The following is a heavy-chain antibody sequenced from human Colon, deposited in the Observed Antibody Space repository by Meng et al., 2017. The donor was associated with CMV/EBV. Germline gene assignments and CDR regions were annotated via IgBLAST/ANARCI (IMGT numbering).Heavy chain of an antibody. CDR3: ARGPIQAVVPAAIIPGGMDV. V-gene: IGHV1-69*05. Sequence: SVKISCKASGGTFSSYAISWVRQAPGQGLEWMGGIIPIFGTANYAQKFQGRVTITTDESTSTAYMELSSLRSEDTAVYYCARGPIQAVVPAAIIPGGMDVWGQGTTVTVSS. CDR2: IIPIFGTA. J-gene: IGHJ6*02. D-gene: IGHD2-2*02. CDR1: GGTFSSYA.